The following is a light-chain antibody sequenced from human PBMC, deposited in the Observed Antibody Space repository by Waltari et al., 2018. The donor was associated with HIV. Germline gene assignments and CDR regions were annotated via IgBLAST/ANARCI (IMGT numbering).Light chain of an antibody. CDR3: QQSYTTPHT. V-gene: IGKV1-39*01. J-gene: IGKJ2*01. Sequence: DIQMTQSPSSLSASVGDRVTITCRASQSISSYLNWYQQKPGKAPKLLIYAASSLQSGVPSRLGGSGSGTDFTLIISSLQPEDFATYYCQQSYTTPHTFGQGTKLEI. CDR1: QSISSY. CDR2: AAS.